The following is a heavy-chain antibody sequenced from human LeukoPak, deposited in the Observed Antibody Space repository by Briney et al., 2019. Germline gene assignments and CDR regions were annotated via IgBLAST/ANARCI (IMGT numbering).Heavy chain of an antibody. CDR1: GFTFSSYW. CDR3: ARTYYDILTGYNPYFDY. V-gene: IGHV3-21*01. J-gene: IGHJ4*02. Sequence: PGGSLRLSCAASGFTFSSYWMHWVRQAPGKGLEWVSSITSSSTSIYFADSVKGRFTISRDNAKNSLYLQMNSLRAEDTAVYYCARTYYDILTGYNPYFDYWGQGTLVTVSS. CDR2: ITSSSTSI. D-gene: IGHD3-9*01.